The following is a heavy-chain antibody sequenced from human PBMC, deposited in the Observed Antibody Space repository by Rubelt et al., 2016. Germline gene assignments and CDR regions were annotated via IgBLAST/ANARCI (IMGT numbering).Heavy chain of an antibody. CDR1: RGSSSGYY. CDR3: ARGRFSYGSFSAPYDY. V-gene: IGHV4-34*01. J-gene: IGHJ4*02. CDR2: INPSGSS. Sequence: QVQLQQWGAGLLKPSETLSLTCAVYRGSSSGYYWSWIRQPPGKGLAWIGEINPSGSSNYNPSLRSRVTISVDTSRDQFSLKLNSMTAADTAVYYCARGRFSYGSFSAPYDYWGQGTLVTVSS. D-gene: IGHD3-10*01.